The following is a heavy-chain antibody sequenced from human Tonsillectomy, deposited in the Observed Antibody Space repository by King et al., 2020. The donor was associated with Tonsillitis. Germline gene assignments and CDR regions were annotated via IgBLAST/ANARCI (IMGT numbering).Heavy chain of an antibody. J-gene: IGHJ1*01. D-gene: IGHD3-10*01. V-gene: IGHV4-59*01. CDR1: AGSLSNFY. CDR2: ISYGGAT. CDR3: ARDFGSGTYYNRPFFY. Sequence: VQLQESGPGLVKPSETLPLTCTVSAGSLSNFYWSWLRQTPGEGLQWIGYISYGGATKYNPSLGDRVTISSDTSNNHFSLHLRSVTTADTAIYYCARDFGSGTYYNRPFFYWGQGVLVAVSP.